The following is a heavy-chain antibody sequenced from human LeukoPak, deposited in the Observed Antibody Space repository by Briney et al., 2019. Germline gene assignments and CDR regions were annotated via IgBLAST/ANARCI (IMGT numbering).Heavy chain of an antibody. CDR1: GGTFSSYA. Sequence: VASVKVSCKASGGTFSSYAISWVRQAPGQGLEWMGGIIPIFGTANYAQKFQGRVTMTRDTSTSTVYMELSSLRSEDTAVYYCAREVGIRGHFDYWGRGTPVTVSS. V-gene: IGHV1-69*05. D-gene: IGHD1-26*01. CDR3: AREVGIRGHFDY. CDR2: IIPIFGTA. J-gene: IGHJ4*02.